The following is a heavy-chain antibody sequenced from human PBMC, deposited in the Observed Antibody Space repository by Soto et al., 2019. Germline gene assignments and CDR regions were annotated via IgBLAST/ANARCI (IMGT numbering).Heavy chain of an antibody. J-gene: IGHJ3*02. CDR3: ARDFSGKNDAFDI. Sequence: GGSLRLSFAASGSTVTTNYMSWVRQPPGKGLEWVSVVYSGGSTYYADSVKGRFTVSRDNSKNTLYLQMNSLRAEDTAVCYCARDFSGKNDAFDIWGQGTVVTVS. CDR2: VYSGGST. D-gene: IGHD3-10*01. CDR1: GSTVTTNY. V-gene: IGHV3-66*01.